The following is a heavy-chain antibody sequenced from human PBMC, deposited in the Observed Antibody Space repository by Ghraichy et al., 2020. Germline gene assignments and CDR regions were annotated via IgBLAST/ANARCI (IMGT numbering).Heavy chain of an antibody. CDR3: ARDTEDDYFDY. Sequence: SETLSLTCAVSGGSISSGGYSWSWIRQPPGKGLEWIGYMYRSGSTYYNPSLKSRVSISVDRSKNQFSLKLSSVTAADTAVYYCARDTEDDYFDYWGQGTLVTVSS. V-gene: IGHV4-30-2*01. CDR1: GGSISSGGYS. CDR2: MYRSGST. D-gene: IGHD2-15*01. J-gene: IGHJ4*02.